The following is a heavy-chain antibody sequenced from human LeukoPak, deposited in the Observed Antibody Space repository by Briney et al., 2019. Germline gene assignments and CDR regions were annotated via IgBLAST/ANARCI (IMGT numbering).Heavy chain of an antibody. CDR1: GFTFSSYA. CDR3: ARSTTVTRSFDY. Sequence: GGSLRLSCAASGFTFSSYAMHWVRQAPGKGLEYVSAISSNGGSTYYANSVKGRFTISRDNSKNTLYLQMGSLRAEDMAVHYCARSTTVTRSFDYWGQRTLVTVSS. V-gene: IGHV3-64*01. D-gene: IGHD4-17*01. J-gene: IGHJ4*02. CDR2: ISSNGGST.